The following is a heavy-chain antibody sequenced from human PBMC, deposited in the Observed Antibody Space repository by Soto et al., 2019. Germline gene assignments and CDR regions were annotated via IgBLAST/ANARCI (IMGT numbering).Heavy chain of an antibody. V-gene: IGHV3-74*01. CDR1: GFTFSSYW. D-gene: IGHD6-13*01. J-gene: IGHJ4*02. Sequence: GGSVRLSCAASGFTFSSYWMHWVRQAPGKGLVWVSRINSDGSSTSYADSVKGRFTISRDNAKNTLYLQMNSLRAEDTAVYYCARSPVTGYSSSWYPYWGQGTLVTVSS. CDR2: INSDGSST. CDR3: ARSPVTGYSSSWYPY.